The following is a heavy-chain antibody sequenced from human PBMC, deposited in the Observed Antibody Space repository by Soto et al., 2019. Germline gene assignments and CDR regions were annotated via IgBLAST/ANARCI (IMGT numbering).Heavy chain of an antibody. Sequence: GGSLRLSCAASGFTFSSYGMHWVRQAPGKGLEWVAVISYDGSNKYYADSVKGRFTISRDNSKNTLYLQMNSLRAEDTAVYYCAKAKPNTSFNHHFDYWGQGTLVTVSS. CDR1: GFTFSSYG. CDR2: ISYDGSNK. J-gene: IGHJ4*02. CDR3: AKAKPNTSFNHHFDY. D-gene: IGHD2-2*01. V-gene: IGHV3-30*18.